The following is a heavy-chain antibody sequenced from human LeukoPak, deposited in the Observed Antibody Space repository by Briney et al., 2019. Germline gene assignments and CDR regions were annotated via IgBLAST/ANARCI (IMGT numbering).Heavy chain of an antibody. Sequence: PGGSLRLSCTASGFTFGNHAMTWVRQAPGKGLEWVSAIGGDGRGTDYADSVKGRFTISRDNSKNTLYLEMNSLRADDTARYYCARRVGGTPDYWGPGTLVTVSS. CDR2: IGGDGRGT. D-gene: IGHD1-26*01. J-gene: IGHJ4*02. V-gene: IGHV3-23*01. CDR1: GFTFGNHA. CDR3: ARRVGGTPDY.